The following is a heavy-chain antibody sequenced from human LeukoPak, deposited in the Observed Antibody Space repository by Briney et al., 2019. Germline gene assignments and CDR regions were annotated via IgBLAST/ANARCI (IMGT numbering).Heavy chain of an antibody. CDR2: IYYSGFT. CDR1: GGSVSSGDYY. CDR3: AREAINWNYRDY. D-gene: IGHD1-1*01. V-gene: IGHV4-30-4*08. J-gene: IGHJ4*02. Sequence: SQTLSLTCTVSGGSVSSGDYYWRWIRQPPGKGLEWIGYIYYSGFTYYNPSLKSRVTMSVDTSRDQFSLKLNSVTAADTAVYYCAREAINWNYRDYWGQGSLVTVSS.